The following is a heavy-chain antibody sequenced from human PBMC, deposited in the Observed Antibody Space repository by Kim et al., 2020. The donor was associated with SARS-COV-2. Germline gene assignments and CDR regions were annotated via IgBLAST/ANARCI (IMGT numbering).Heavy chain of an antibody. CDR3: TTSLLRYFDWLLLFDY. D-gene: IGHD3-9*01. V-gene: IGHV3-15*01. J-gene: IGHJ4*02. Sequence: VKGRFTISRDDSKNTLYLQMNSLKTEDTAVYYCTTSLLRYFDWLLLFDYWGQGTLVTVSS.